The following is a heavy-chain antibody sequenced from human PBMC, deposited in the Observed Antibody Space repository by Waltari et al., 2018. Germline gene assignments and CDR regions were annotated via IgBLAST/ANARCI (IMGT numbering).Heavy chain of an antibody. J-gene: IGHJ4*02. CDR2: VNPILGIA. CDR1: GGTFSSYA. D-gene: IGHD3-16*02. V-gene: IGHV1-69*04. Sequence: QVQLVQSGAEVKKPGSSVKVSCKASGGTFSSYAISWVRQAPGQGLEWMGGVNPILGIANYAQKFQGRVTITADESTSTAYMELSSLRSEDTAVYYCARDRIMITFGGVIVNLYYFDYWGQGTLVTVSS. CDR3: ARDRIMITFGGVIVNLYYFDY.